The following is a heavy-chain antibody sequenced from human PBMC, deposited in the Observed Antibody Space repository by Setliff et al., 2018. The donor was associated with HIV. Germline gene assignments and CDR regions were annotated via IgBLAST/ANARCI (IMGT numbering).Heavy chain of an antibody. Sequence: ASVKVSCKASGYTFTNYGISWVRQAPGQGLEWMGWISAYNGNTNYAQKLQGRVTMTRDTSISTAYMELSRLRSDDTAVYYCARGTRVGANDAFDVWGQGTMVTVSS. J-gene: IGHJ3*01. CDR2: ISAYNGNT. CDR3: ARGTRVGANDAFDV. D-gene: IGHD1-26*01. CDR1: GYTFTNYG. V-gene: IGHV1-18*01.